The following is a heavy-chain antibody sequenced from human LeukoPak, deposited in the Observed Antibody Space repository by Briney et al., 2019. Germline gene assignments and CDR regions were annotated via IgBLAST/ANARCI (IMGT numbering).Heavy chain of an antibody. CDR1: GYSFNSHA. CDR3: ARHPGYGGRGTFDY. D-gene: IGHD4-23*01. J-gene: IGHJ4*02. V-gene: IGHV7-4-1*02. CDR2: INTNTGNP. Sequence: GASVKVSCKASGYSFNSHAMNWVRQAPGQGLEWMVWINTNTGNPTYAQGFTGRFVFSLDTSVSTAYLQIRSLQAEDTAVYYCARHPGYGGRGTFDYWGQGTLVTVSS.